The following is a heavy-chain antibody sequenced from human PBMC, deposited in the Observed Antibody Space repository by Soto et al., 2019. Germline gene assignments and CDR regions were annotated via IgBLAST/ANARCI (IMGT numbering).Heavy chain of an antibody. CDR3: AYSTGWYRHDV. V-gene: IGHV4-4*02. Sequence: QVQLQESGPELVKPSGTLSLTCAVSGDSISNSRWWTWVRPPPGKGMEWIGDIFHSGNTNYNPSLKSRVFISVDKSQNQFSVKVSSVTAADTAVYYCAYSTGWYRHDVWGQGTLVTVSS. D-gene: IGHD6-19*01. CDR2: IFHSGNT. J-gene: IGHJ3*01. CDR1: GDSISNSRW.